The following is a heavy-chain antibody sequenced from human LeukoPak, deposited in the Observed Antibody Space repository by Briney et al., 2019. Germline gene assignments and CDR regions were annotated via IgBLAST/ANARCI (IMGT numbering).Heavy chain of an antibody. J-gene: IGHJ4*02. CDR2: ILGSGGST. V-gene: IGHV3-23*01. Sequence: GASLRLSCAASGFTFSNYAMSWVRQAPGKGLEWVSAILGSGGSTYYADSVKGRFTVSRDNTKSTLYLQMNRLRAEDTALYYCAKWGDYDVLTGYYVPDYWGQGTLVTVSS. CDR1: GFTFSNYA. CDR3: AKWGDYDVLTGYYVPDY. D-gene: IGHD3-9*01.